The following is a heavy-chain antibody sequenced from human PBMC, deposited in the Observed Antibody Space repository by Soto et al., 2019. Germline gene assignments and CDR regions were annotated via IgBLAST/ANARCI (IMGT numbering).Heavy chain of an antibody. D-gene: IGHD5-18*01. CDR3: ARVSSYGYLYYYYYGMDV. J-gene: IGHJ6*02. CDR1: GYTFTGYY. V-gene: IGHV1-2*02. CDR2: INPNSGGT. Sequence: ASVKVSCKASGYTFTGYYIHWVRQAPGQGLEWMGWINPNSGGTNYAQKFQGRVTMTRDTSISTAYMELSRLRSDDTAVYYCARVSSYGYLYYYYYGMDVWGQGTTVTVSS.